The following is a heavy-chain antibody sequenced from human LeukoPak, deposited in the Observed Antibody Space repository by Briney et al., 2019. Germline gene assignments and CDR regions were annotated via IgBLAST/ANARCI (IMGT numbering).Heavy chain of an antibody. CDR3: AKDSGTAMVLYYFDY. Sequence: GRSLRLSCAASGFTFSSYAMSWAPQAPAKGLEWVSAISGRDDRTYDADSVKGRCTISRDNSKNTLYLQMNSLRAEDTAVYYCAKDSGTAMVLYYFDYWGQGTLVTVSS. CDR1: GFTFSSYA. J-gene: IGHJ4*02. D-gene: IGHD4/OR15-4a*01. CDR2: ISGRDDRT. V-gene: IGHV3-23*01.